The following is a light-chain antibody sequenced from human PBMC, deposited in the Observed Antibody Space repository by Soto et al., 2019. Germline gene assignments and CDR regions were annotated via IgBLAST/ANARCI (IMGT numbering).Light chain of an antibody. CDR1: RTVQSR. Sequence: EIVMTQSQATLSVSPGEGVTLSCWASRTVQSRIAWYQQKPGQAPSLLIYDASTRATGVPDRFSGTGSGTEFTLTISSLKSEDYAVYYCQQYKSWPPITFGQGTRLEIK. V-gene: IGKV3-15*01. J-gene: IGKJ5*01. CDR3: QQYKSWPPIT. CDR2: DAS.